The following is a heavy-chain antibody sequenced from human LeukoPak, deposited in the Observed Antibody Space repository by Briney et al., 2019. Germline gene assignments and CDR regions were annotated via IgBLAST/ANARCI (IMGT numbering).Heavy chain of an antibody. CDR3: AGGRSSGWYPDAFDI. Sequence: PSETLSLTCTVSGGSISSGSYYWSWIRQPAGKGLEWIGRIYTSGSTNYNPSLKSRVTISVDTSKNQFSLKLSSVTAADTAVYYCAGGRSSGWYPDAFDIWGQGTMVTVSS. V-gene: IGHV4-61*02. D-gene: IGHD6-19*01. CDR2: IYTSGST. J-gene: IGHJ3*02. CDR1: GGSISSGSYY.